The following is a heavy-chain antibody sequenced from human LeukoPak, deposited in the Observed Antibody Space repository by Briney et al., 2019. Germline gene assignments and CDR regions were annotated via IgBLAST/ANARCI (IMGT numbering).Heavy chain of an antibody. Sequence: GGSLRLSCAASGFTFSSYAMHWVRQAPGKGLEWVAVISYDGSNKYYADSVKGRFTISRDNSKNTLYLQMNSLRAEDTAVYYCARDRIGDILTGYRFGYWGQGTLVTVSS. D-gene: IGHD3-9*01. CDR3: ARDRIGDILTGYRFGY. V-gene: IGHV3-30*04. J-gene: IGHJ4*02. CDR2: ISYDGSNK. CDR1: GFTFSSYA.